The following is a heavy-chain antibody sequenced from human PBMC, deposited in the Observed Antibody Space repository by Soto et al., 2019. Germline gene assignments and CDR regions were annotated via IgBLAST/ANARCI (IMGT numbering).Heavy chain of an antibody. CDR1: GGFISSSSYF. CDR2: IYYSGTT. D-gene: IGHD3-22*01. Sequence: QVQLQESGPGLVKPSETLSLTCTVSGGFISSSSYFWGWIRQPPGKGLEWIGIIYYSGTTYNNPSLKSRATLSIDTSKNQFSLKLSSVTAADTAVYYCARLHPYSSDSGGFSYTMDVWGQGTTVIVSS. CDR3: ARLHPYSSDSGGFSYTMDV. V-gene: IGHV4-39*01. J-gene: IGHJ6*02.